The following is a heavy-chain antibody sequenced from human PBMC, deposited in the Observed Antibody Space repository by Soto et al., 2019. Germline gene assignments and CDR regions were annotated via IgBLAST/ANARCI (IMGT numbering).Heavy chain of an antibody. CDR2: IYSGGST. CDR3: ARDRYDFWSGYHTFDY. V-gene: IGHV3-53*01. Sequence: GGSLRLSCAASGFTVSSNYMSWVRQAPGKGLEWVSVIYSGGSTYYADSVKGRFTISRDNSKNTLYLQMNSLRAEDTAVYYCARDRYDFWSGYHTFDYWGQGTLVTVSS. J-gene: IGHJ4*02. CDR1: GFTVSSNY. D-gene: IGHD3-3*01.